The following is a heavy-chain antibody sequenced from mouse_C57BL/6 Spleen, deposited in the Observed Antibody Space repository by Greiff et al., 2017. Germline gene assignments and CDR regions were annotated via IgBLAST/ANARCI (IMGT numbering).Heavy chain of an antibody. V-gene: IGHV5-9-1*02. CDR3: TRGNPGYAMDY. Sequence: EVMLVESGEGLVKPGGSLKLSCAASGFTFSSSAMSWVRQTPEKRLEWVAYISSGGDYIYYADTVKGRFTISRDNARNTLYLQMSSLKSEDTAMYYCTRGNPGYAMDYWGQGTSVTVSS. J-gene: IGHJ4*01. CDR1: GFTFSSSA. CDR2: ISSGGDYI.